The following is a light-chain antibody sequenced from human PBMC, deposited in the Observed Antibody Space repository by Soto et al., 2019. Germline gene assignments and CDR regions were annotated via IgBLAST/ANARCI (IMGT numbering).Light chain of an antibody. CDR3: QQYGSSPTFT. V-gene: IGKV3-20*01. Sequence: EIVLTQSPGTLSLSPGERATLSCRASQSVSNNYLAWYQQKPGQAPSLLIYGASSRATGIPDRFTGSGSGTDFTLTINRLEPEDFAVFYCQQYGSSPTFTFGQWTKVEI. CDR2: GAS. J-gene: IGKJ1*01. CDR1: QSVSNNY.